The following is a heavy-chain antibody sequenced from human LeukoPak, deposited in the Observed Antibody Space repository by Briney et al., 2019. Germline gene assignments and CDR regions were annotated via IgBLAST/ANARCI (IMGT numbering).Heavy chain of an antibody. J-gene: IGHJ4*02. CDR1: GYSSTSYW. CDR3: ARREMTTPFFDN. Sequence: PGASLKTSCKGSGYSSTSYWIGWVRQMPGKGLEWMGIIYPGDSETRYSPSFQGQVTISADKSLGTAYLQWSSLKASDTARYYCARREMTTPFFDNWGQGTLVTVSS. CDR2: IYPGDSET. D-gene: IGHD5-24*01. V-gene: IGHV5-51*01.